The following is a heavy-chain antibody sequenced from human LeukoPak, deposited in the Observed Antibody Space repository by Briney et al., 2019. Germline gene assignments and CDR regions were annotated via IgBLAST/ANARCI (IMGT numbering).Heavy chain of an antibody. J-gene: IGHJ6*03. CDR3: ARELAARHEDYYYYMDV. CDR1: GGSISSSSYY. Sequence: SETLSLTCTVSGGSISSSSYYWGWIRQPPGKGLEWIGYIYYSGSTNYNPSLKSRVTISVDTSKNQFSLKLSSVTAADTAVYYCARELAARHEDYYYYMDVWGKGTTVTVSS. D-gene: IGHD6-6*01. CDR2: IYYSGST. V-gene: IGHV4-61*01.